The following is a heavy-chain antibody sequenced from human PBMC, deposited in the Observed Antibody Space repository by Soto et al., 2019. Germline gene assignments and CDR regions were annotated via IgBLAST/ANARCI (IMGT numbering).Heavy chain of an antibody. D-gene: IGHD2-15*01. V-gene: IGHV4-4*07. Sequence: QVQLQESGPGLVKPSETLSLTCTVSGGSISSYYWSWIRQPAGKGLEWIGRIYTSGSTNYNPSLKSRVTMSVDTSKNQFSLKLSSVTAADTAVYYCARSGPYCSGGSCAYYFDYWGQGTLVTVSS. CDR1: GGSISSYY. J-gene: IGHJ4*02. CDR2: IYTSGST. CDR3: ARSGPYCSGGSCAYYFDY.